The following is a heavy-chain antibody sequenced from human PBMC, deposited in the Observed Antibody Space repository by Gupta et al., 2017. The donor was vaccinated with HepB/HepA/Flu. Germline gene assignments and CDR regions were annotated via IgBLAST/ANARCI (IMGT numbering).Heavy chain of an antibody. CDR2: FDPEDGET. D-gene: IGHD3-16*02. V-gene: IGHV1-24*01. J-gene: IGHJ4*02. Sequence: QVQLVQSGAEVKKPGASVKVSCKVSGYTLPELSMHWVRQAPGKGLEWMGGFDPEDGETIYAQKCQGRVTMTEDTSTDTAYMELSSLRSEDTAVYYCATGLYDDGWGSYRFFDYWGQGTLVTVSS. CDR3: ATGLYDDGWGSYRFFDY. CDR1: GYTLPELS.